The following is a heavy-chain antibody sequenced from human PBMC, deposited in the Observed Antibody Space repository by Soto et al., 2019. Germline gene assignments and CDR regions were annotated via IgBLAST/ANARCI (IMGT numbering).Heavy chain of an antibody. CDR1: GGTFSSYA. J-gene: IGHJ1*01. Sequence: QVQLVQSGAEVKKPGSSVKVSCKASGGTFSSYAISWVRQAPGQGLEWMGGIIPIFGTANYAHKFQGRVTMTADESTSTAYMELSSLRSEDTAVYYCARGMYYYDSSGYGYFQHWGQGTLVTVSS. CDR3: ARGMYYYDSSGYGYFQH. D-gene: IGHD3-22*01. CDR2: IIPIFGTA. V-gene: IGHV1-69*01.